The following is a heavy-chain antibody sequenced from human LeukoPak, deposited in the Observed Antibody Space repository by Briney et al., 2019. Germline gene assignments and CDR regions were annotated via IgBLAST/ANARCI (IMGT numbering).Heavy chain of an antibody. CDR2: IYTSGST. CDR1: GGSISSYY. Sequence: NPSETLSLTCTVSGGSISSYYWSWIRQPAGKGLERIGRIYTSGSTNYNPSLKSRVTMSVDTSKNQFSLKLSSVTAADTAVYYCARCSTGTYYYYYYMDAWGKGTTVTVSS. D-gene: IGHD1-1*01. CDR3: ARCSTGTYYYYYYMDA. J-gene: IGHJ6*03. V-gene: IGHV4-4*07.